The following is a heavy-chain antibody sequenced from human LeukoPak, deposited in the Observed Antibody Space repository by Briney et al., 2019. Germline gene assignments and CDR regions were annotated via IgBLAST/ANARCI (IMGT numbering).Heavy chain of an antibody. V-gene: IGHV4-59*08. CDR2: IYYSGST. D-gene: IGHD5-18*01. J-gene: IGHJ4*02. Sequence: SETLSLTCTVSGGSISSYYWSWIRQPPGKGLEWIGYIYYSGSTNYHPSLKSRVTISVDTSKNQFSLKLSSVTAADTAVYYCARTTSGYSYALSYWGQGTLVTVSS. CDR3: ARTTSGYSYALSY. CDR1: GGSISSYY.